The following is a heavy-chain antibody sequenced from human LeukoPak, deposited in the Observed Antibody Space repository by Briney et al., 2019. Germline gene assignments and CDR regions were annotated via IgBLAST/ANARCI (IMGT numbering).Heavy chain of an antibody. CDR1: GGSISSSSYY. CDR3: ARDDPGIAVAGSRWVNAFDI. CDR2: IYYSGST. J-gene: IGHJ3*02. D-gene: IGHD6-19*01. V-gene: IGHV4-61*01. Sequence: PSETLSLTCTVSGGSISSSSYYWGWIRQPPGKGLEWIGYIYYSGSTNYNPSLKSRVTISVDTSKNQFSLKLSSVTAADTAVYYCARDDPGIAVAGSRWVNAFDIWGQGTMVTVSS.